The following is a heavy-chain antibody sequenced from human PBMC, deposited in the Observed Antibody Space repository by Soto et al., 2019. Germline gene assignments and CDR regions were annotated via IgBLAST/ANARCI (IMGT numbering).Heavy chain of an antibody. V-gene: IGHV1-69*02. CDR3: ASSYGSGYRAFDY. J-gene: IGHJ4*02. CDR1: GDTFTFYS. CDR2: INPILSMS. Sequence: QVQLVQSGAEVKKPGSSVRVSCKASGDTFTFYSINWVRQAPGLGLEWMGRINPILSMSNYAQRFQGRVTMTADKSTSTAYMELSSLSSEDTAMYYCASSYGSGYRAFDYWGKGALVTVSS. D-gene: IGHD3-10*01.